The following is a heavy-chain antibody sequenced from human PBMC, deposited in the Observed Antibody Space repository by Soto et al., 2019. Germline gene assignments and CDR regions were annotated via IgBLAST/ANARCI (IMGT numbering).Heavy chain of an antibody. CDR2: IIPLFGTA. CDR1: GGIFSSNT. CDR3: ASKAACGGDCYAFDS. D-gene: IGHD2-21*02. V-gene: IGHV1-69*06. J-gene: IGHJ4*02. Sequence: QVYLVQSGAEVKKPGSSVKISCKASGGIFSSNTINWVRQAAGQGLEWMGGIIPLFGTANYAEKFQGRVTITGDKSTKTAYMELTSLRSEDTAVYYCASKAACGGDCYAFDSWGPGTLVTVSS.